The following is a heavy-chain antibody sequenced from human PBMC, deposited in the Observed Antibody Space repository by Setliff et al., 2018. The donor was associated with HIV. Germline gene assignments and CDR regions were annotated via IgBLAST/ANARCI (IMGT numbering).Heavy chain of an antibody. CDR3: VGGSGTDRYDY. D-gene: IGHD3-10*01. J-gene: IGHJ4*02. Sequence: GESLKISCATSGVTLYNTYMDWVRQAPGKGLVWVGRIRNGNRYSTEYAASVKGRFIISRDDSENSLYLQMNSLKTEDTAVYYCVGGSGTDRYDYWGRGTLVTVSS. CDR1: GVTLYNTY. V-gene: IGHV3-72*01. CDR2: IRNGNRYST.